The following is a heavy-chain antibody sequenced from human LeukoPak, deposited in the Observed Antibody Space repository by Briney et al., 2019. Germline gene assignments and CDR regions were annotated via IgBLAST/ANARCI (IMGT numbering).Heavy chain of an antibody. CDR3: ARVSAAAGNDYSY. Sequence: SVKVSCKASGGTFSSYAISWVRQAPEQGLEWMGGIIPIFGTANYAQKFQGRVTITADESTSTAYMELSSLRSEDTAVYYCARVSAAAGNDYSYWGQGTLVTVSS. J-gene: IGHJ4*02. V-gene: IGHV1-69*01. CDR1: GGTFSSYA. CDR2: IIPIFGTA. D-gene: IGHD6-13*01.